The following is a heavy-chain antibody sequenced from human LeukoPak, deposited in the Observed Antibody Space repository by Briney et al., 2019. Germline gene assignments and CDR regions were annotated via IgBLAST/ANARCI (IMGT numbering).Heavy chain of an antibody. CDR1: GGSISSYY. V-gene: IGHV4-59*08. J-gene: IGHJ4*02. D-gene: IGHD1-26*01. CDR3: ARAYSGSYKDY. CDR2: IYYSGST. Sequence: SETLSLTCTVSGGSISSYYWSWIRQPPGKGLEWIGYIYYSGSTYYNPSLKSRVTISVDTSKNQFSLKLSSVTAADTAVYYCARAYSGSYKDYWGQGTLVTVSS.